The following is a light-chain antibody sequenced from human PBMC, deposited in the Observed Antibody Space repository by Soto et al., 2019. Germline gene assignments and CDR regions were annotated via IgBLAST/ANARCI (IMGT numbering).Light chain of an antibody. CDR3: QQYDSYWT. CDR2: DVS. Sequence: DIPMTQSPSPPSASIGDRVTHTFRASQNIRNWLAWYQQKPGKAPKLLIYDVSSLESGVPPRFSGSGSGTDFTLTISGLQPDDFATYYCQQYDSYWTFGQGTKVDIK. J-gene: IGKJ1*01. V-gene: IGKV1-5*01. CDR1: QNIRNW.